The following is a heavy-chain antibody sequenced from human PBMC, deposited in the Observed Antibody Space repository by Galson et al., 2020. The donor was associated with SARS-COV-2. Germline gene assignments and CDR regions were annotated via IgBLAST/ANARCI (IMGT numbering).Heavy chain of an antibody. CDR1: GGSISSSRYY. CDR3: AGEAVAGNYYYYYGMDV. D-gene: IGHD6-19*01. V-gene: IGHV4-39*02. J-gene: IGHJ6*02. CDR2: IYYSGST. Sequence: SETLSLTCTVSGGSISSSRYYWGWIRQPPGQGLEWIGSIYYSGSTYYNPSLKSRVTISVDTSKNQFSLKLSSVTAADTAVYYCAGEAVAGNYYYYYGMDVWGQGTTVTVSS.